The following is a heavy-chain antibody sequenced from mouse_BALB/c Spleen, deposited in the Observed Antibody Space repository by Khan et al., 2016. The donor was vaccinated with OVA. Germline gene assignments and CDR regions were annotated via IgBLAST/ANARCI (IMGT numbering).Heavy chain of an antibody. CDR3: ARTLSSSGNDYAMDY. D-gene: IGHD6-1*01. Sequence: QIQLVQSGPELKKPGETVKISCKASGYIFTNYGMTWVKQAPGKGLKWMGWINTYTGEPTYADDFKGRFAFSLETSANTAYLQINTLKNEDTATYFCARTLSSSGNDYAMDYWGQGTTVTGSS. CDR2: INTYTGEP. V-gene: IGHV9-3-1*01. J-gene: IGHJ4*01. CDR1: GYIFTNYG.